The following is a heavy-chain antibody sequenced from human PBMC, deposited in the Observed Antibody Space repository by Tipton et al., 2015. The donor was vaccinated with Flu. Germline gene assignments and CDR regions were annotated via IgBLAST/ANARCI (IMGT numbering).Heavy chain of an antibody. J-gene: IGHJ3*01. CDR2: ISHSGST. CDR3: ARDLRGYSGYTGGDAFDV. D-gene: IGHD5-12*01. Sequence: TLSLTCTVSGGSIRNYYWSWLRQPAGKGLEWIGCISHSGSTNYNVSLNGRVIMSVDPSKGQLSLRLSSATAADTAKYYCARDLRGYSGYTGGDAFDVWGQGTAVTVSS. V-gene: IGHV4-4*07. CDR1: GGSIRNYY.